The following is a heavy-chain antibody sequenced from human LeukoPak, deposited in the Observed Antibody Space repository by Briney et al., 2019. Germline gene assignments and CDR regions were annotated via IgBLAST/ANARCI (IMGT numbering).Heavy chain of an antibody. Sequence: SETLSLTCAVYGGSFSGYYWSWIRQPPGKGLEWIGEINHSGSTNYNPSLKSRVTISVDTSKNQFSLKLSSVTAADTAVYYCARRVSRWLQLPPYFDYWGQGTLVTVSS. CDR1: GGSFSGYY. D-gene: IGHD5-12*01. V-gene: IGHV4-34*01. CDR2: INHSGST. CDR3: ARRVSRWLQLPPYFDY. J-gene: IGHJ4*02.